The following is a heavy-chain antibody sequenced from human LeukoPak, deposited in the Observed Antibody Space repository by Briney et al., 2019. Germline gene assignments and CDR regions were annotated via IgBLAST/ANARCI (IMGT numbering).Heavy chain of an antibody. CDR3: ERDGGRGAVDY. CDR1: GGSISSDY. Sequence: PSETLSLTCTVSGGSISSDYSCWSLQQPQARVEGMGYIYYSRGINYNPSLQSRVAISSDKTKNQLSLKLSSVSAGDTAVYYCERDGGRGAVDYWGQGALVTVSS. V-gene: IGHV4-59*01. J-gene: IGHJ4*02. D-gene: IGHD2-15*01. CDR2: IYYSRGI.